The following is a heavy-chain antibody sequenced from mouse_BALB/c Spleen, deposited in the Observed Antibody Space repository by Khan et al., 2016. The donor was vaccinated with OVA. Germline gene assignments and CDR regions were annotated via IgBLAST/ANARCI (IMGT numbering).Heavy chain of an antibody. J-gene: IGHJ3*01. V-gene: IGHV1-4*01. CDR3: AREGAYYRSDGWFAY. D-gene: IGHD2-14*01. CDR2: IIPTNDYT. CDR1: GYTFTTYT. Sequence: QVQLQQSGAELARPGASVKMSCKASGYTFTTYTIHWVKQRPGQGLEWIGYIIPTNDYTNYNQKVKDRATLTEDKSTCTCQVQLSSQTSEDSAVYYCAREGAYYRSDGWFAYWGQGTLVTVSA.